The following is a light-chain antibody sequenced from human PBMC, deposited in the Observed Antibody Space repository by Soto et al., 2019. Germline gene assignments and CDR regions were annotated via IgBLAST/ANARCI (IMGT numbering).Light chain of an antibody. V-gene: IGKV3-11*01. CDR1: QYVGTR. CDR3: HQRQSWPRT. Sequence: EIVFTQSPATLSSSPGETATLSCRTSQYVGTRLAWYQHKPGQAPRLLIYYTSNRATGVPARFSGSGSGTDFTLTISSLAPEDFAIYYCHQRQSWPRTFGQGTKVDI. CDR2: YTS. J-gene: IGKJ1*01.